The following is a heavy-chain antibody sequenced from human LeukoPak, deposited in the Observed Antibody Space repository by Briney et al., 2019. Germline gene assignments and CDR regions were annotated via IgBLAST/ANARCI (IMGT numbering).Heavy chain of an antibody. D-gene: IGHD7-27*01. CDR1: GGSISNYL. J-gene: IGHJ4*02. CDR2: IYSSGST. V-gene: IGHV4-59*08. CDR3: ARRPTGDPKFDY. Sequence: PSETLSLTCSVSGGSISNYLWTWIRQPPGKGLEWIGYIYSSGSTYYNPSLESRVTISVDTSKNRFSLKLSTVTAADTAVYYCARRPTGDPKFDYWGQGTLVTVSS.